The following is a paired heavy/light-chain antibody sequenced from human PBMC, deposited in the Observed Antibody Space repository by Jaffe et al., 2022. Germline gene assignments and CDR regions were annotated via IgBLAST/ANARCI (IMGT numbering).Heavy chain of an antibody. D-gene: IGHD1-20*01. V-gene: IGHV4-61*02. CDR3: ARVPRY. CDR2: VHSSGFT. Sequence: QVQLQESDPGLVKPSQTLSLTCTVSGGSISSGSSFWSWIRQPAGKGLEWIGRVHSSGFTNYNPSLQSRVTISLDTSKNQFSLKLSSVTAADTAVYYCARVPRYWGQGTLVTVSS. J-gene: IGHJ4*02. CDR1: GGSISSGSSF.
Light chain of an antibody. CDR3: QQYGSSPYT. CDR1: QSVSSNY. V-gene: IGKV3-20*01. Sequence: EIVLTQSPGTLSLSPGERATLSCRASQSVSSNYLAWYQQKPGQAPRLLFYGATNRATGIPDTFSGSGSGTDFTLTISRLEPEDCAVYYCQQYGSSPYTFGQGTELQIK. J-gene: IGKJ2*01. CDR2: GAT.